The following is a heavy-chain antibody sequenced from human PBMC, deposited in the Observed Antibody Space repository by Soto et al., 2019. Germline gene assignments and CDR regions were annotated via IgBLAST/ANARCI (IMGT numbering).Heavy chain of an antibody. CDR2: IIPIFGTA. V-gene: IGHV1-69*12. Sequence: QVQLVQSGAEVKKPGSSVKVSCEASGGTFSSYAISWVRQAPGQGLEWMGGIIPIFGTANYAQKFQGRVTITADESTSTAYMELSSLRSEDTAVYYCARDPRYSSSAPPLVDVWGQGTTVTVSS. D-gene: IGHD6-13*01. CDR3: ARDPRYSSSAPPLVDV. CDR1: GGTFSSYA. J-gene: IGHJ6*02.